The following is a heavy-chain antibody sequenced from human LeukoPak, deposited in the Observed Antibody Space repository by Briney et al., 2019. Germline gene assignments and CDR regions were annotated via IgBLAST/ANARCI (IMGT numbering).Heavy chain of an antibody. CDR2: INPSGGST. CDR1: GYTFTSYY. Sequence: GASVKVSCKASGYTFTSYYMHWVRQAPGQGLEWMGIINPSGGSTSYAQKFQGRVTMTRDTSITTAYMELSSLNSDDTAIYYCTVAKEGNAFDIWGQGTMVTVSS. V-gene: IGHV1-46*01. D-gene: IGHD5-12*01. CDR3: TVAKEGNAFDI. J-gene: IGHJ3*02.